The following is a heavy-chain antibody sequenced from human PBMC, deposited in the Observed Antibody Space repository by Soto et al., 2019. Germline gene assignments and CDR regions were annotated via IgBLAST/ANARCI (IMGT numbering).Heavy chain of an antibody. V-gene: IGHV3-48*02. CDR1: GFTFSSYS. CDR2: ISSSSSTI. J-gene: IGHJ6*02. CDR3: ARVDTAMVTRGADYYYGMDV. D-gene: IGHD5-18*01. Sequence: PGGSLRLSCAASGFTFSSYSMNWVRQAPGKGLEWVSYISSSSSTIYYADSVKGRFTISRDNAKNSLYLQMNSLRDEDTAVYYCARVDTAMVTRGADYYYGMDVWGQGTTVTVSS.